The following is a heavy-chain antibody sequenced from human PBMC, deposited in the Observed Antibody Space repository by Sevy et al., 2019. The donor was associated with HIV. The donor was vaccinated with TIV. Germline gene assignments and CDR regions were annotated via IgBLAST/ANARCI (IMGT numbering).Heavy chain of an antibody. J-gene: IGHJ4*02. CDR2: ISSSGSSR. CDR3: AREIVGSAKVFDF. Sequence: GGSLRLSCAASGFTFRDYHMSWIRQAPGKGLEWVSYISSSGSSRNDADSVKGRFTISRDNAKNSLYLQRNSLRAEDTAVYYCAREIVGSAKVFDFWGQGTLVTVSS. V-gene: IGHV3-11*04. CDR1: GFTFRDYH. D-gene: IGHD1-26*01.